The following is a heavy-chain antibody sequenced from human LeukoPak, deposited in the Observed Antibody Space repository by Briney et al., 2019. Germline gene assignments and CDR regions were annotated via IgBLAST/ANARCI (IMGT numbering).Heavy chain of an antibody. CDR3: AKFDYGDY. CDR1: GFILSNYD. V-gene: IGHV3-23*01. Sequence: LPGGSLRLSCAASGFILSNYDMSWVRQAPGRGLEWVSSLSGSGSSTYYADSVKGRFTISRDRSKNTLYVQMNSLRAEDTAVYYCAKFDYGDYWGQGTLVTVSS. CDR2: LSGSGSST. J-gene: IGHJ4*02.